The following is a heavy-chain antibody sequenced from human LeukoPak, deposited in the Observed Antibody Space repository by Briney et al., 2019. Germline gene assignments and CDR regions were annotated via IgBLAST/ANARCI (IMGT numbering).Heavy chain of an antibody. CDR3: ARYSSDDYYYYMDV. Sequence: GGSLRLSCAASGFTLSSYSMNWVRQAPGKGLEWVSYISSSSSTIYYADSVKGRFTISRDNAKNSLYLQMNSLRAEDTAVYYCARYSSDDYYYYMDVWGKGTTVTVSS. J-gene: IGHJ6*03. CDR2: ISSSSSTI. V-gene: IGHV3-48*04. D-gene: IGHD6-25*01. CDR1: GFTLSSYS.